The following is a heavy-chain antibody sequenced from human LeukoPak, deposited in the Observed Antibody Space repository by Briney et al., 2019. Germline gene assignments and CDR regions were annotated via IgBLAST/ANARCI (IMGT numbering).Heavy chain of an antibody. Sequence: GGSLRLSCTASGFTFSDYAMSWVRQAPGKGLEWVSGISGSGGSIRYADSVKGRFIISRDNSKNTLYLQMNSLRAEDTAVYYCAKGGDGYNYYFDYWGQETLSPSPQ. CDR2: ISGSGGSI. D-gene: IGHD5-24*01. J-gene: IGHJ4*02. CDR3: AKGGDGYNYYFDY. CDR1: GFTFSDYA. V-gene: IGHV3-23*01.